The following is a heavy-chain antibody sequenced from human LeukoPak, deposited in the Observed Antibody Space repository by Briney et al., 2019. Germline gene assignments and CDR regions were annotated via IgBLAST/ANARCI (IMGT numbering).Heavy chain of an antibody. Sequence: PGGSLRLSCAASGFIFSSYSMNWVRQAPGKGLEWVSYISSSSSTIYYADSVKGRFTISRDSAKNSVYLQMNSLRDEDTAVYYCARRAVTSSNYFDYWGQGSLVTVSS. CDR1: GFIFSSYS. D-gene: IGHD4-17*01. CDR2: ISSSSSTI. J-gene: IGHJ4*02. CDR3: ARRAVTSSNYFDY. V-gene: IGHV3-48*02.